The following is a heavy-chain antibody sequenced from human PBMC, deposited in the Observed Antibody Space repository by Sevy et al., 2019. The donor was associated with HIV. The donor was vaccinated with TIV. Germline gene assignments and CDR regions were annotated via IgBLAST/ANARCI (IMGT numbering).Heavy chain of an antibody. CDR3: TTDPPLIVDREATFDY. Sequence: GGSLRLSCAASGFTFSNAWMSWVRQAPGKGLEWVGRIKRKTDGGTTDYAAPVKGRFTISRDDSKNTLYLQMNSLKTEDTAVYYCTTDPPLIVDREATFDYWGQGTLVTVSS. CDR2: IKRKTDGGTT. V-gene: IGHV3-15*01. J-gene: IGHJ4*02. CDR1: GFTFSNAW. D-gene: IGHD3-22*01.